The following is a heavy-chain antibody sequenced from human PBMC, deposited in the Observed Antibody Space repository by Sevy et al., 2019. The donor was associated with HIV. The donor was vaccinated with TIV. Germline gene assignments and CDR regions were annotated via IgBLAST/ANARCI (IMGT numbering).Heavy chain of an antibody. J-gene: IGHJ5*02. CDR2: IYYNGHI. Sequence: SETLSLTCTVSGGSITSLYWNWIRQPPGKGLEWFANIYYNGHINYNPSLKSRVTLSLDTSNNQFSLRLSSVTAADTAMYYCAGENAWGRGYPWGQGTLVTVSS. CDR1: GGSITSLY. D-gene: IGHD1-26*01. V-gene: IGHV4-59*11. CDR3: AGENAWGRGYP.